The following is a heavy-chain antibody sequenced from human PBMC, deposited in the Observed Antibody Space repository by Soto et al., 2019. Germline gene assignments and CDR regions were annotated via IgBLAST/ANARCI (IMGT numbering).Heavy chain of an antibody. J-gene: IGHJ4*02. Sequence: QVQLVQSGAEEKKPGASVKVSCKASGYTFTSYAMHWVRQAPGQRLEWMGWINAGNGNTKYSQKVQGRITITRDTPASTAYMELSSLRSEDTAVYSCAKSGIAVAGTDYWGQGTLVTVSS. CDR1: GYTFTSYA. CDR2: INAGNGNT. V-gene: IGHV1-3*05. D-gene: IGHD6-19*01. CDR3: AKSGIAVAGTDY.